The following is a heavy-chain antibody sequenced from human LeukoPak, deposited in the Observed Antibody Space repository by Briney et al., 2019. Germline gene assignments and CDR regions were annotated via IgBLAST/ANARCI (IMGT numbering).Heavy chain of an antibody. CDR1: GGSVSSGSYY. V-gene: IGHV4-61*01. CDR3: ARESRGGSYYFGY. J-gene: IGHJ4*02. CDR2: IYYSGST. D-gene: IGHD1-26*01. Sequence: SETLSLTCTVSGGSVSSGSYYWSWIRQPPGKGLEWIGYIYYSGSTNYNPSLKSRVTISVDTSKNQFSLKLSSVTAADTAVYYCARESRGGSYYFGYWGQGTLVTVSS.